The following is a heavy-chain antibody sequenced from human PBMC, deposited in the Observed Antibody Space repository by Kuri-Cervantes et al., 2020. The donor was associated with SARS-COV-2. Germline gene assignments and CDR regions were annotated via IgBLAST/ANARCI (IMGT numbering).Heavy chain of an antibody. V-gene: IGHV4-34*01. CDR3: ARGDVVLPAAMSYYYYYYGMDV. Sequence: SETLSLTCAVYGGSFSFYYWTWIRQIPGKGLEWIGEINHSGSTNYNPSLESRVTISVDTSKNQFSLRLFSVPAADTAVYYCARGDVVLPAAMSYYYYYYGMDVWGQGTTVTVSS. D-gene: IGHD2-2*01. J-gene: IGHJ6*02. CDR1: GGSFSFYY. CDR2: INHSGST.